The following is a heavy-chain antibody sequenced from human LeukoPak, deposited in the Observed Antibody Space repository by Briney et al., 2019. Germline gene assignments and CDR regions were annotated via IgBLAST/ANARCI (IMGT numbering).Heavy chain of an antibody. D-gene: IGHD2-8*01. CDR1: GYPFSTYG. CDR3: ARDTNNEIDY. V-gene: IGHV1-18*01. J-gene: IGHJ4*02. Sequence: ASVKVSCKTSGYPFSTYGVAWVRQDPGQGLEWMGWISTYNGDTQYSQKFQGRVALTRDTSTNTVHMELWSLRSDDTAVYYCARDTNNEIDYWGQGTLVIVSS. CDR2: ISTYNGDT.